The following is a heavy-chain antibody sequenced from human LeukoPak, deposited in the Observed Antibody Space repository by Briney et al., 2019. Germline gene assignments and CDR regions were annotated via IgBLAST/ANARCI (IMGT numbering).Heavy chain of an antibody. CDR3: ARVYNRELWLGDAFDI. V-gene: IGHV3-11*04. D-gene: IGHD1-26*01. Sequence: GGSLRLSCAASGFSFSDYYMSWIRQAPGKGLEWVSYISSSSSTIFYVDSVKGRFTISRDNAKNSLFLQMNSLRAEDTAVYYCARVYNRELWLGDAFDIWGQGTMVTVSS. CDR2: ISSSSSTI. CDR1: GFSFSDYY. J-gene: IGHJ3*02.